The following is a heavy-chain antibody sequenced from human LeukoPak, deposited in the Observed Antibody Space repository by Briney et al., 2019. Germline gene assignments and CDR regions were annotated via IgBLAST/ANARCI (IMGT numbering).Heavy chain of an antibody. Sequence: KSSETLSLTCTVSGGSISSYYWSWIRQPPGKGLEWIGYIHYSGNTNSNPSLKSPVTMSVVTSKSQFSLKLSSVTAADTAVYYCARFGYSFAFDYWGRGSLVTVSS. D-gene: IGHD5-18*01. CDR1: GGSISSYY. CDR3: ARFGYSFAFDY. J-gene: IGHJ4*02. CDR2: IHYSGNT. V-gene: IGHV4-59*12.